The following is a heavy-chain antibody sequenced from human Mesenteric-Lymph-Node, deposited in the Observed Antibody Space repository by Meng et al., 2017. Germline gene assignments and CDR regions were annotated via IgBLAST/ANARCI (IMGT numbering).Heavy chain of an antibody. V-gene: IGHV3-74*01. CDR1: GFTFSSYW. D-gene: IGHD3-10*01. J-gene: IGHJ3*02. Sequence: GESLKISCAASGFTFSSYWMHWVRQAPGKGLMWVSRINSEGSNTSYADSVKGRFTISRDNAKNTLYLQINSLRAEDTAVYYCATGNYHAFDIWGQGTTVTVSS. CDR3: ATGNYHAFDI. CDR2: INSEGSNT.